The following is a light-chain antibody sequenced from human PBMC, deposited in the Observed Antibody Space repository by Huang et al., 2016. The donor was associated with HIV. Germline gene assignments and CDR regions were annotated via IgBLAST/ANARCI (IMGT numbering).Light chain of an antibody. CDR3: QRYDSAPRA. CDR1: QVIGNF. V-gene: IGKV1-27*01. CDR2: GAS. Sequence: DIQMTHSPSSLSASPGCRVTLSCRANQVIGNFLAWYQHKPGGVPRLLIYGASTLQSGVPSRFSGRGSGTDFTLTITSFQPDDVATYYCQRYDSAPRAFGQGTKVEI. J-gene: IGKJ1*01.